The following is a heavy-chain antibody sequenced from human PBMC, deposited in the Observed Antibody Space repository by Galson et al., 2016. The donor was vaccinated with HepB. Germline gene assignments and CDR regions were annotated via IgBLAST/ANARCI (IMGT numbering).Heavy chain of an antibody. D-gene: IGHD3-3*01. J-gene: IGHJ6*02. CDR2: SRYSGTN. V-gene: IGHV3-48*03. Sequence: SLRLSCAVSGFSLSNYEMNWVRQAPGKGLEWVCYSRYSGTNFYAYSVMSRFTISSDNTENKLHLLMNNVRADDSAVYYCVRGTGKRWYSYKRTYYYTMEVWGRGTTVIVSS. CDR1: GFSLSNYE. CDR3: VRGTGKRWYSYKRTYYYTMEV.